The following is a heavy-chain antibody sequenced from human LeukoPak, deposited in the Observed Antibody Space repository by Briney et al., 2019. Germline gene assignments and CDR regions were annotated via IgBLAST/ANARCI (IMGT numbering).Heavy chain of an antibody. CDR2: IIPIFGTA. CDR3: ARGSVVVPAARHQYNWFDP. J-gene: IGHJ5*02. Sequence: ASVKVSCKASGGAFSSYAISWVRQAPGQGLEWMGGIIPIFGTANYAQKFQGRVTIIADESTSTAYMELSSLRSEDTAVYYCARGSVVVPAARHQYNWFDPWGQGTLVTVSS. D-gene: IGHD2-2*01. CDR1: GGAFSSYA. V-gene: IGHV1-69*13.